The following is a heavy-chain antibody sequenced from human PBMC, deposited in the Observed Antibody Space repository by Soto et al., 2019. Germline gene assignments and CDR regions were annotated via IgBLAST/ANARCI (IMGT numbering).Heavy chain of an antibody. D-gene: IGHD2-15*01. CDR2: IIPIFGTA. CDR3: ASTYCSGGSCPMDAFDI. CDR1: GGTFSSYA. Sequence: QVQLVQSGAEVKKPGSSVKVSSKASGGTFSSYAISWVRQAPGQGLEWMGGIIPIFGTANYAQKFQGRVTITADESTSTAYMELSSLRSEDTAVYYCASTYCSGGSCPMDAFDIWGQGTMVTVSS. V-gene: IGHV1-69*01. J-gene: IGHJ3*02.